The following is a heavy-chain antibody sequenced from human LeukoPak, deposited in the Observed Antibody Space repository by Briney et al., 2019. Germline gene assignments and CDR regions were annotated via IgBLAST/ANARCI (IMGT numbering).Heavy chain of an antibody. CDR2: IYYSGST. V-gene: IGHV4-31*03. Sequence: PSETLSLTCTVSGGSISSGGYYWSWIRQHPGEGLEWIGNIYYSGSTYYNPSLKSRPTISVDTSKNQFSLKLSSVTATDTAVYYCARALGSSGYGWFDPWGQGTLVTVSS. D-gene: IGHD3-22*01. J-gene: IGHJ5*02. CDR1: GGSISSGGYY. CDR3: ARALGSSGYGWFDP.